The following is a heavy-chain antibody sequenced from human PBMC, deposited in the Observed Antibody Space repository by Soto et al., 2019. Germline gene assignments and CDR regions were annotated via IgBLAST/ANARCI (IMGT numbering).Heavy chain of an antibody. CDR1: VFTFDDYA. CDR3: AKDAPQWLVYAFDI. V-gene: IGHV3-9*01. D-gene: IGHD6-19*01. J-gene: IGHJ3*02. CDR2: ISWNSGSI. Sequence: FLIHSCAACVFTFDDYAMHWVRQTPGKGLEWVSGISWNSGSIGYADSVKGRFTISRDNAKNSLYLQMNSLRAEDTALYYCAKDAPQWLVYAFDIWGQGTIGTVPS.